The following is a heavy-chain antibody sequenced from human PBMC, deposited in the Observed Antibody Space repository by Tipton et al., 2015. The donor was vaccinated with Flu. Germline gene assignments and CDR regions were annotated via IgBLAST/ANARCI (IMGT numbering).Heavy chain of an antibody. CDR2: IYYSGSS. CDR1: SGSIGSFY. D-gene: IGHD3-10*01. CDR3: ARDQGFGGGMTYDYYAMDV. J-gene: IGHJ6*02. V-gene: IGHV4-31*03. Sequence: LRLSCTVSSGSIGSFYWNWIRQHPGKGLEWIGCIYYSGSSYYNPSLKSRITMSVDTSKNQFSLKLNSVTAADTAVYYCARDQGFGGGMTYDYYAMDVWGQGTTVAVSS.